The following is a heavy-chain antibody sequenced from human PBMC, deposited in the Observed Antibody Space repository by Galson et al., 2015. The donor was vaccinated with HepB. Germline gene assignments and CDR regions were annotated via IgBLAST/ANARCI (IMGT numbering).Heavy chain of an antibody. D-gene: IGHD2/OR15-2a*01. J-gene: IGHJ6*02. Sequence: SLRLSCAASGFSFTSHSMNWVRQAPGKGLEWVTYTSSGGTKYYADSVKGRFTISRGNVRKSMYLHMSSLRVEDTAVYYCARNPASYDYYNMDVWGQGTTVTVSS. CDR1: GFSFTSHS. V-gene: IGHV3-48*01. CDR2: TSSGGTK. CDR3: ARNPASYDYYNMDV.